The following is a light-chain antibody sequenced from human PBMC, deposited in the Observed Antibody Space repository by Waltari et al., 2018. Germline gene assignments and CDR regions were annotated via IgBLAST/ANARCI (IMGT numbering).Light chain of an antibody. Sequence: NFLLTQPHSVSESPGTTVIISCTRSGGSIVNNYVQWYQHRPGSAPSIVIYEDDQRPPGVLSRYSGSIDSSSNSAALTISGLKTEDEADYYCQSYTSSAVFGGGTKLTV. J-gene: IGLJ3*02. CDR1: GGSIVNNY. CDR2: EDD. V-gene: IGLV6-57*04. CDR3: QSYTSSAV.